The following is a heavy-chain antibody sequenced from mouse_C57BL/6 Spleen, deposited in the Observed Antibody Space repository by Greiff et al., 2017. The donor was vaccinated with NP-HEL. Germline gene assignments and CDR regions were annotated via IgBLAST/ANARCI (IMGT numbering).Heavy chain of an antibody. J-gene: IGHJ4*01. CDR1: GFTFSSYA. Sequence: EVQRVESGEGLVKPGGSLKLSCAASGFTFSSYAMSWVRQTPEKRLEWVAYISSGGDYIYYADTVKGRFTISRDNARNTLYLQMSSLKSEDTAMYYCTREMVTTGYAMDYWGQGTSVTVSS. CDR3: TREMVTTGYAMDY. D-gene: IGHD2-2*01. V-gene: IGHV5-9-1*02. CDR2: ISSGGDYI.